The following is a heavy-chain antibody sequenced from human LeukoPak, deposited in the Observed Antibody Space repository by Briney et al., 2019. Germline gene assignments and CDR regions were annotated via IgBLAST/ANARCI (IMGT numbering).Heavy chain of an antibody. V-gene: IGHV3-53*01. D-gene: IGHD3-3*01. Sequence: GGSLRLSCAASGFTVSSNYMSWVRQAPGKGLEWVSVIYSGGSTYYADSVKGRFTISRDNAKNSLYLQMNSLRDEDTAVYYCARDTINWGQGTLVTVSS. CDR3: ARDTIN. CDR1: GFTVSSNY. J-gene: IGHJ4*02. CDR2: IYSGGST.